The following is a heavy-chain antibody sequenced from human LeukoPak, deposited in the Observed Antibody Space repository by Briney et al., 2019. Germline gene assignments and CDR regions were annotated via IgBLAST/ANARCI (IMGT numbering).Heavy chain of an antibody. D-gene: IGHD3-22*01. CDR1: GFTFSSYS. CDR2: ISSSSSYI. J-gene: IGHJ4*02. Sequence: PGGSLRLSCAASGFTFSSYSMNWVRQAPGKGLEWVSSISSSSSYIYYADSVKGRFTISRDNAKNSLYLQMNSLRAEDTAVYYCARQRDSSGYFSRYFDYWGQGTLVTVSS. CDR3: ARQRDSSGYFSRYFDY. V-gene: IGHV3-21*01.